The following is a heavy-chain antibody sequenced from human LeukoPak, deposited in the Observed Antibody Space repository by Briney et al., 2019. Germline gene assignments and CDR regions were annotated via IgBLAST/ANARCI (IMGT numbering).Heavy chain of an antibody. V-gene: IGHV4-30-2*01. CDR2: IYHSGST. CDR1: GGSISSGGYS. CDR3: ASQGGDSILGV. D-gene: IGHD2-21*01. Sequence: PSETLSLTCAVSGGSISSGGYSWSWIRQPPGKGLEWIGYIYHSGSTYYNPSLKSRVTISVERSKNQFSLKLSSVTAADTAVYYCASQGGDSILGVWGQGTTVTVSS. J-gene: IGHJ6*02.